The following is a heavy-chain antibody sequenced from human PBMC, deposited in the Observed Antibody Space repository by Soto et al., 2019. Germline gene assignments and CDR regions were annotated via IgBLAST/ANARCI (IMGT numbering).Heavy chain of an antibody. J-gene: IGHJ6*02. CDR3: EREGSRPYYYDGMDV. Sequence: QVQLVQSGAEVKKPGASVKVSCKASGYSFTTYGIAWVRQAPGQGLEWMGWISTYNGDTDYAQNLQGRVIMTTDTSPTTGEKELRSLRSDETAGYYCEREGSRPYYYDGMDVWGQGTTVSVSS. CDR2: ISTYNGDT. CDR1: GYSFTTYG. V-gene: IGHV1-18*01. D-gene: IGHD3-10*01.